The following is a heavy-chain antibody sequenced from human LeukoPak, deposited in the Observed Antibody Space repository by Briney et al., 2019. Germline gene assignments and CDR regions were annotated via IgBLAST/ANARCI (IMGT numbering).Heavy chain of an antibody. CDR1: GFTFSSYA. J-gene: IGHJ4*02. CDR3: ARVEDYYDSSGYSGFLGHFDY. V-gene: IGHV3-30*04. CDR2: ISYDGSNK. Sequence: PGGSLRLFCAASGFTFSSYAMHWVRQAPGKGLEWVAVISYDGSNKYYADSVKGRFTISRDNSKNTLYPQMNSLRAEDTAVYYCARVEDYYDSSGYSGFLGHFDYWGQGTLVTVSS. D-gene: IGHD3-22*01.